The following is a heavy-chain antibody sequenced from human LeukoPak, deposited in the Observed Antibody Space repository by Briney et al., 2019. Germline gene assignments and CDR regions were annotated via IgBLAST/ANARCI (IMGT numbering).Heavy chain of an antibody. Sequence: ASVKVSCTASGYTFTAYYMHWVRQAPGQGLEWMGWINPNSGGTNYAQKFQFRVTMTTDTSTSTAYMELRSLTSDDTAVYYCARDKAVTTELTQYFHHWGQGTLVTVSS. J-gene: IGHJ1*01. D-gene: IGHD4-11*01. CDR1: GYTFTAYY. V-gene: IGHV1-2*02. CDR3: ARDKAVTTELTQYFHH. CDR2: INPNSGGT.